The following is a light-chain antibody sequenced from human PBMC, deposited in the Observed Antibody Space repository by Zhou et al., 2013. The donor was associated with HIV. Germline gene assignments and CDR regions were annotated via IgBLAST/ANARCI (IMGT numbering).Light chain of an antibody. CDR2: DAS. CDR3: QHRSMWPSKQCS. J-gene: IGKJ2*04. V-gene: IGKV3-11*01. Sequence: IVLTQSPATLSLSPGERATLSCRASQNINSLAWFQQKPGQAPRLLVNDASNRAPGIPARFSGRGSGTDFTLTISSLEPEDFAIYYCQHRSMWPSKQCSFGQGTKLEIK. CDR1: QNINS.